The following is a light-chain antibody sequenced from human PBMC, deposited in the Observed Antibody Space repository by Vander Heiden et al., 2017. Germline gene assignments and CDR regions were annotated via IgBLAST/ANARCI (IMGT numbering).Light chain of an antibody. CDR2: NTS. CDR3: QQYNSYSWT. Sequence: DIQMTPSPSTLSASVGDTVTITCRASQSVSSWLAWYQQKPGKAPTVLIYNTSTLGGGVPSRFSGSGSGTEFTLTISSLQPDDFATYYCQQYNSYSWTFGQGTRVEVK. CDR1: QSVSSW. V-gene: IGKV1-5*03. J-gene: IGKJ1*01.